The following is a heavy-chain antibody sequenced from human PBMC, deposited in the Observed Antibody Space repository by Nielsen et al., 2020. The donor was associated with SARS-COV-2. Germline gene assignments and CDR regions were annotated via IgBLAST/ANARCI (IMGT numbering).Heavy chain of an antibody. CDR2: VYYSGST. J-gene: IGHJ5*02. V-gene: IGHV4-59*12. CDR3: ARAPAEIMVVAATVNWFDP. Sequence: SETLSLTCTVSGVSISTYYWSWIRQPPGKGLEWIGYVYYSGSTYYNPSLKSRVTISVDTSKNQFSLKLSSVTAADTAVYYCARAPAEIMVVAATVNWFDPWGQGTLVTVSS. CDR1: GVSISTYY. D-gene: IGHD2-15*01.